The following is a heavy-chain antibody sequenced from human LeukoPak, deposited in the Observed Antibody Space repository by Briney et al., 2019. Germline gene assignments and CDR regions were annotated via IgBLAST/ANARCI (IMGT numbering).Heavy chain of an antibody. V-gene: IGHV4-59*01. Sequence: SETLSLTCTVSGGSISSYYWSWIRQPPGKGLEWIGYIYYSGSTNYNPSLKSRVTISVDTSKNQFSLKLSSATAADTAVYYCARVPSDRTGIYYGMDVWGQGTTVTVSS. J-gene: IGHJ6*02. D-gene: IGHD7-27*01. CDR2: IYYSGST. CDR1: GGSISSYY. CDR3: ARVPSDRTGIYYGMDV.